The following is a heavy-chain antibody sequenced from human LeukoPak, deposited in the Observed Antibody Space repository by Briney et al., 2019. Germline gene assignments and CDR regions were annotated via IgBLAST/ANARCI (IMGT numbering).Heavy chain of an antibody. CDR1: GFTFSSYG. CDR3: AKDWDYYDSSGYPDY. D-gene: IGHD3-22*01. V-gene: IGHV3-30*18. CDR2: ISYDGSNK. Sequence: QSGGSLRLSCAASGFTFSSYGMHWVRQAPGKGLEWVAVISYDGSNKYYADSVKGRFTISRDNSKNTLYLQMNSLRAEDTAVYYCAKDWDYYDSSGYPDYWGQGTLVTVSS. J-gene: IGHJ4*02.